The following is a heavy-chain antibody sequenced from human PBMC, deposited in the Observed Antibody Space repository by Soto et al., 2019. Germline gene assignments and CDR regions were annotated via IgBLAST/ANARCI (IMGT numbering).Heavy chain of an antibody. Sequence: ASVKVCCKASGYTFTSYGISWVRQAPGKGLEWMGWISAYNVNTNYAQKLQGRVTITTDTSTSTAYMELRSVRSDDTAVYYGAREALDWSGYYVQTYYYNGMDVWGQGTTVTAP. CDR1: GYTFTSYG. CDR2: ISAYNVNT. CDR3: AREALDWSGYYVQTYYYNGMDV. J-gene: IGHJ6*02. D-gene: IGHD3-3*01. V-gene: IGHV1-18*04.